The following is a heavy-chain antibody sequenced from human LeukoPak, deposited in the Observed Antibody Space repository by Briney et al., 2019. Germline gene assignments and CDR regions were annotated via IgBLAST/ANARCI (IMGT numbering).Heavy chain of an antibody. Sequence: GRSLRLSCAASGFTFSSYGMHWVRQAPRKGLEWFSYISSSSTTIYYADSVKGRFTISRDNAKNSLYLQMNSLRDEDTAVYYCARDSYGNSGYYYVSDYWGQGTLVTVSS. CDR1: GFTFSSYG. D-gene: IGHD3-22*01. CDR3: ARDSYGNSGYYYVSDY. CDR2: ISSSSTTI. V-gene: IGHV3-48*02. J-gene: IGHJ4*02.